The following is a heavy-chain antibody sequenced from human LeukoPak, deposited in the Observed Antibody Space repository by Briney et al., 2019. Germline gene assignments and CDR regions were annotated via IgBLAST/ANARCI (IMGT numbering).Heavy chain of an antibody. CDR3: ARVRRGSRNYYYYMDV. D-gene: IGHD6-13*01. CDR2: IYHSGRT. CDR1: GGSISSYY. J-gene: IGHJ6*03. Sequence: SETLSLTCTVSGGSISSYYWGWIRQPPGKGLEWIASIYHSGRTDYNPSLKSRVTISVDTSKNQFSLKLSSVTAADTAVYYCARVRRGSRNYYYYMDVWGKGTTVTVSS. V-gene: IGHV4-39*07.